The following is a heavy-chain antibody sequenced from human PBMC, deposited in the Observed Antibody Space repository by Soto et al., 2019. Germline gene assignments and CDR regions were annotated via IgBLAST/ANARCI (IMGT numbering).Heavy chain of an antibody. D-gene: IGHD6-13*01. J-gene: IGHJ5*02. CDR1: GYTFTGYY. Sequence: ASVKVSCKASGYTFTGYYMHWVRQAPGQGLEWMGWINPNSGGTNYAQKFQGRVTMTRDTSISTAYMELSRLRSDDKAVYYCARDSGLAAAGYNWFDPWGQGTLVTVSS. V-gene: IGHV1-2*02. CDR3: ARDSGLAAAGYNWFDP. CDR2: INPNSGGT.